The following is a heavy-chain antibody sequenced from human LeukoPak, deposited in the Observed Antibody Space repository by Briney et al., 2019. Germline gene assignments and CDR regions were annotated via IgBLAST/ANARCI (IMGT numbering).Heavy chain of an antibody. Sequence: LETLSLTCTVSGGSISSSYWSWIRQPPGKGLEWIGYIYYSASTNYNPSLKSRVTISVDTSKNQFSLKLSSMTAADTAVYYCARSAYYYDGSDYYYFDYWGQGTLVTVSS. CDR3: ARSAYYYDGSDYYYFDY. J-gene: IGHJ4*02. CDR2: IYYSAST. V-gene: IGHV4-59*01. D-gene: IGHD3-22*01. CDR1: GGSISSSY.